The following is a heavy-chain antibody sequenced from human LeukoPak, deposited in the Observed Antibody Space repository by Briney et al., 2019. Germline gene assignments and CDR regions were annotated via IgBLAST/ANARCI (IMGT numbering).Heavy chain of an antibody. CDR2: IYTSGST. CDR1: AGSISGYS. V-gene: IGHV4-4*07. D-gene: IGHD5-12*01. J-gene: IGHJ2*01. Sequence: PSETLSLTCTVSAGSISGYSWNWIRQPAGKGLEWIGRIYTSGSTNYNPSLKSRVTMSLDTSKNQFSLRLNSVTAADTAVYYCVRVHYSDYVWYFDLWGRGTLVSVSS. CDR3: VRVHYSDYVWYFDL.